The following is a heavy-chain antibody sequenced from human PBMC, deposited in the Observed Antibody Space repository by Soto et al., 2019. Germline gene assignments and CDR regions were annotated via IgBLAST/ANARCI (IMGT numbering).Heavy chain of an antibody. D-gene: IGHD3-3*01. J-gene: IGHJ5*02. CDR3: ARQKYYDVLSGYSKNWFDP. CDR1: GGSFSGYY. CDR2: INHSGST. V-gene: IGHV4-34*01. Sequence: SETLSLTCAVYGGSFSGYYWSWIRQPPGKGLEWIGDINHSGSTNYNPSLKSRVTISVDTSKNQFSLKLSSVTAADTAVYYCARQKYYDVLSGYSKNWFDPWGQGTLVTVSS.